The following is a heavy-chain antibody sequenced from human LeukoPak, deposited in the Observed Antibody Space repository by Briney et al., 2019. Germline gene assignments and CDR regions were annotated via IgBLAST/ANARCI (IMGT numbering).Heavy chain of an antibody. J-gene: IGHJ4*02. Sequence: ASVKVSCKASGYTFTGYYMHWVRQAPGQGLEWMRWINPNSGGTNYAQKFQGRVTMTRDTSISTAYMELSRLRSDDTAVYYCARDPYSSSSLFDYWGQGTLVTVSS. CDR3: ARDPYSSSSLFDY. D-gene: IGHD6-13*01. CDR2: INPNSGGT. CDR1: GYTFTGYY. V-gene: IGHV1-2*02.